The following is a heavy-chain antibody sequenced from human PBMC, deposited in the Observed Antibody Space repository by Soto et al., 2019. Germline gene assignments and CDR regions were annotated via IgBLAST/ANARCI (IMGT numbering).Heavy chain of an antibody. CDR1: GFTFSSYS. V-gene: IGHV3-21*01. CDR3: ARDYYDSSGYYYSGRFSDY. Sequence: EVQLVESGGGLVKPGGSLRLSCAASGFTFSSYSMNWVRQAPGKGLECVSSISSSSSYIYYADSVKGRFTISRDNAKNSLYLQMNSLRAEDTAVYYCARDYYDSSGYYYSGRFSDYWGQGTLVTVSS. D-gene: IGHD3-22*01. J-gene: IGHJ4*02. CDR2: ISSSSSYI.